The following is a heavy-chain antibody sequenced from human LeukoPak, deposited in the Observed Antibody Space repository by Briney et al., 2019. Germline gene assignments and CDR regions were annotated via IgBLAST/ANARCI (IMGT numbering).Heavy chain of an antibody. CDR3: AVATGYSSGWYGDAFDI. V-gene: IGHV1-2*02. Sequence: GASVKVSCKASGYTLTGYYMHWVRQAPGQGLEWMGWINPNSGGTDYAQKFQGRVTMTRDTSISTAYMELSRLRSDDTAVYYCAVATGYSSGWYGDAFDIWGQGTMVTVSS. CDR2: INPNSGGT. CDR1: GYTLTGYY. D-gene: IGHD6-19*01. J-gene: IGHJ3*02.